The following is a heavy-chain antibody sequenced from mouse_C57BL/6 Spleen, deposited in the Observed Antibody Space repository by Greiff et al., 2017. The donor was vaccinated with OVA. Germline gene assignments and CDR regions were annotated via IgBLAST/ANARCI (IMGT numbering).Heavy chain of an antibody. D-gene: IGHD2-12*01. CDR3: TRQDDSHYFDY. Sequence: EVQGVESGGDLVQPGGSMKLSCAASGFTFSDAWMDWVRQSPEKGLEWVAEIRNKANNHATYYAESVKGRFTISRDDSKSSVYLQMNSLRAEDTGIYYCTRQDDSHYFDYWGQGTTLTVSS. CDR2: IRNKANNHAT. V-gene: IGHV6-6*01. J-gene: IGHJ2*01. CDR1: GFTFSDAW.